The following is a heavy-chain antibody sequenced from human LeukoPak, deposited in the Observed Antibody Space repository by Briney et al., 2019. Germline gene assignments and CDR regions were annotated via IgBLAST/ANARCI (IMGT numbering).Heavy chain of an antibody. Sequence: GGSLRLSCVASGFTFSSYEMNWVRQAPGKGLEWISYIGSNGGRIYYADSVKGRFTISRDNAKNSLYLQMNSLRAEDTAVYYCARDIYAVVHSGYFDYWGHRALVTVSS. V-gene: IGHV3-48*03. CDR3: ARDIYAVVHSGYFDY. CDR1: GFTFSSYE. D-gene: IGHD3-3*02. CDR2: IGSNGGRI. J-gene: IGHJ4*01.